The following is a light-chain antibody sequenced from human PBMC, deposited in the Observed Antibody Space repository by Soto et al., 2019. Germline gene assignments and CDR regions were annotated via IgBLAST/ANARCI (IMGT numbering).Light chain of an antibody. J-gene: IGLJ2*01. Sequence: QSALTQPASVSGSPGQSITIYCTGTSGDVGGYKFVSWYQQHPGKAPKLMIYEVSNRPSGVSSRFSGSKSGNTASLTISGLQAEDEADYFCGSYTGSNSLHVVFGGGTKLTVL. V-gene: IGLV2-14*01. CDR3: GSYTGSNSLHVV. CDR2: EVS. CDR1: SGDVGGYKF.